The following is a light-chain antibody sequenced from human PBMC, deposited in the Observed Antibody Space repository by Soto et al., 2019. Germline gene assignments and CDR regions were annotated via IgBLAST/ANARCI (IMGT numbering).Light chain of an antibody. CDR2: DAP. CDR3: QQRTNWPLT. V-gene: IGKV3-11*01. CDR1: QSVRRY. J-gene: IGKJ4*01. Sequence: EIVLTQSPATLSLSPGERATLSCRASQSVRRYLAWYQQKPGQAPRLLIYDAPNRATGIPARFSGSGSGTDFPLTISSLEPEDFAVYHCQQRTNWPLTFGGGTKVEIK.